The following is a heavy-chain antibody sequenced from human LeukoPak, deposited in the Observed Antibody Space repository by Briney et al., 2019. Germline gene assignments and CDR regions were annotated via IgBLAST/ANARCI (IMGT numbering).Heavy chain of an antibody. V-gene: IGHV3-23*01. CDR3: ARDGGAKKLEDAFDI. D-gene: IGHD3-16*01. CDR2: ISGSGGST. J-gene: IGHJ3*02. CDR1: GFTFSSYA. Sequence: GGSLRLSCAASGFTFSSYAMSWVRQAPGKGLEWVSAISGSGGSTWYADSVKGRFTISRDNAKNSLYLQMNSLRAEDTAVYYCARDGGAKKLEDAFDIWGQGTMVTVSS.